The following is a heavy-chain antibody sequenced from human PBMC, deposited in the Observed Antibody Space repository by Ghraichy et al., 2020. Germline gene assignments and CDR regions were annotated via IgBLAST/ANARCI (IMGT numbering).Heavy chain of an antibody. CDR3: ARARNVDTAMVYGFDY. D-gene: IGHD5-18*01. CDR2: MNPNSGNT. J-gene: IGHJ4*02. Sequence: ASVKVSCKASGYTFTSYDINWVRQATGQGLEWMGWMNPNSGNTGYAQKFQGRVTMTRNTSISTVYMELSSLRSEDTAVYYCARARNVDTAMVYGFDYWGQGTLVTVSS. V-gene: IGHV1-8*01. CDR1: GYTFTSYD.